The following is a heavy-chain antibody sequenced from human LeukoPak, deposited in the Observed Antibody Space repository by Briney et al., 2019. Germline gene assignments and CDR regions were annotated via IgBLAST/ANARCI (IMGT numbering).Heavy chain of an antibody. Sequence: PGGSLRLSCAASGFTFSSAWMTWVRQAPGKGLEWVATIKDDGSDKYYVDSVKGRFTISRDNAKKSLWLQMNSLRVEDTAMYYCADLGFRDWGQGTLVTVSS. D-gene: IGHD3-16*01. CDR3: ADLGFRD. CDR1: GFTFSSAW. CDR2: IKDDGSDK. J-gene: IGHJ4*02. V-gene: IGHV3-7*01.